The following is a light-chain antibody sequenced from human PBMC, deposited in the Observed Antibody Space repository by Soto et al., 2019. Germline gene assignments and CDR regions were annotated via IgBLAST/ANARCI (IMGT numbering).Light chain of an antibody. J-gene: IGLJ2*01. CDR1: SSDVGAYNF. CDR3: SSFVVSSALRVA. V-gene: IGLV2-14*03. Sequence: QSALTQPASVSGSPGQSITISCTGSSSDVGAYNFVSWYQQHPGKAPKLMIYDVSNRPSGVSNRFSGSKSGNTASLTISGLRAEAEAEYYCSSFVVSSALRVAFGGGTKLTVL. CDR2: DVS.